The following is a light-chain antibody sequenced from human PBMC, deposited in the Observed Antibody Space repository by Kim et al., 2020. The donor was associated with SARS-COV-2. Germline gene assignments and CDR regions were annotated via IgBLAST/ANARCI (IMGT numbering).Light chain of an antibody. CDR1: SSNMGNAC. CDR3: AAWDDSLSGVV. J-gene: IGLJ2*01. V-gene: IGLV1-47*01. CDR2: GNY. Sequence: GRRATLCGSGGSSNMGNACVGWDEGLAGTAPKLRICGNYQRPGGVPDRFSGCKSGTSASLAISGLRSEDEADYYCAAWDDSLSGVVFGGGTQLTVL.